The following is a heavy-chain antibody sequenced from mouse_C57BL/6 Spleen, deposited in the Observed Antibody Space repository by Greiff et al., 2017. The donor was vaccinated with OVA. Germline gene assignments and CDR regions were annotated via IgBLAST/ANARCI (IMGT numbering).Heavy chain of an antibody. CDR3: AQKGTGFAY. D-gene: IGHD4-1*01. Sequence: EVHLVESGGGLVKPGGSLKLSCAASGFTFSSYAMSWVRQTPEKRLEWVATISDGGSYTYYPDNVKGRFTISRDNAKNNLYLQMSHLKSEDTAMYYCAQKGTGFAYWGQGTLVTVSA. J-gene: IGHJ3*01. V-gene: IGHV5-4*01. CDR2: ISDGGSYT. CDR1: GFTFSSYA.